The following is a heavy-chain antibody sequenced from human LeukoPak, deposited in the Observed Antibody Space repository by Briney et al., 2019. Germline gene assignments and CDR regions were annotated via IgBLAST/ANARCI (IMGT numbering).Heavy chain of an antibody. CDR3: ATDSARCGRPNCYFSS. Sequence: SQSLSLTCAVSGDSVGSNTLTWHWIRQSPSRGLEWLGRTYYGSKWYNDYAGSVKSRIFINADTSKNEFSLQLISTTPDDTAVYFCATDSARCGRPNCYFSSWGQGTLVTVTS. V-gene: IGHV6-1*01. J-gene: IGHJ4*02. CDR2: TYYGSKWYN. CDR1: GDSVGSNTLT. D-gene: IGHD2-15*01.